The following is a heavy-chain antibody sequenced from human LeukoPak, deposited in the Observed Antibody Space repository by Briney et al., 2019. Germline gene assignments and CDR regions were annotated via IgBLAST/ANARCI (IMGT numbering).Heavy chain of an antibody. D-gene: IGHD1-7*01. J-gene: IGHJ5*02. CDR1: GFTFSSYA. CDR2: ISGSAGST. Sequence: GGSLRLSCAASGFTFSSYAMSWVRQAPGKGLEWVSGISGSAGSTYYADSVKGRFTISRDNSKNTLYLQMNSLRVEDTAVYYCAKVSRLDWNLDWSDPWGQGTLVTVSS. CDR3: AKVSRLDWNLDWSDP. V-gene: IGHV3-23*01.